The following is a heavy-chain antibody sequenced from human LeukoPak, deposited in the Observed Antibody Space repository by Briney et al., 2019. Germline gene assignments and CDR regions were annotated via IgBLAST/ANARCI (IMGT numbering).Heavy chain of an antibody. CDR3: ARVVANWFDS. CDR1: GGSVSSGSYY. J-gene: IGHJ5*01. Sequence: SETLSLTCTVSGGSVSSGSYYWSWIRQPPGKGLEWIGHMYYSGSANHNPSLKSRLTISVDTSKNQFSLRLSSVTAADTAVYYCARVVANWFDSWGQGTLVTVSS. CDR2: MYYSGSA. V-gene: IGHV4-61*01. D-gene: IGHD5-12*01.